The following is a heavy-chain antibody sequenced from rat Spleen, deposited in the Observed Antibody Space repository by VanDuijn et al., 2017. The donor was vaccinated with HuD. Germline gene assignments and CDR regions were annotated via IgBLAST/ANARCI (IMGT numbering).Heavy chain of an antibody. CDR3: TRGEEAIGGY. Sequence: EVQLVESGGGLVQPGRSLKLSCVASGFPFNNYWMSWIRQAPGKGLAWVASITNTGGSIYHPDSVKGRFTISRDNAQNTLYLQMNSLRSEDTATYYCTRGEEAIGGYWGQGVMVTVSS. V-gene: IGHV5-31*01. D-gene: IGHD1-11*01. CDR2: ITNTGGSI. J-gene: IGHJ2*01. CDR1: GFPFNNYW.